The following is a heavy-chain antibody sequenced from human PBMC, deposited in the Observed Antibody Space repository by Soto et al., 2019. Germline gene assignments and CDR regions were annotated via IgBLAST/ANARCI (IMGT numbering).Heavy chain of an antibody. CDR1: GGSFSGYY. J-gene: IGHJ4*02. Sequence: SATLSLTCAVSGGSFSGYYWSWIRQPPGKGLEWIGEIYHSGSTNYNPSLKSRVTISVDTSKNQFSLKLSSVTAADTAVYYCARVWGSVVVVTKEYYFDYWGQGTLVTVSS. D-gene: IGHD2-21*02. CDR3: ARVWGSVVVVTKEYYFDY. CDR2: IYHSGST. V-gene: IGHV4-34*01.